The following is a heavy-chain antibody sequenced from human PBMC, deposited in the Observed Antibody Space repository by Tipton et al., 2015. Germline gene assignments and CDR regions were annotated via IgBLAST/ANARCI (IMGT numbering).Heavy chain of an antibody. Sequence: TLSLTCTVSGGYITADYWSWIRQPPGKGLEWIGYIHYSGSTKCNPSLKRRVTISVDTSNNHFSLNLSSVTAADTAVYYCARGKFDPYDFLTGPSWGFDHWGQGTLVTVSS. CDR2: IHYSGST. V-gene: IGHV4-59*01. CDR1: GGYITADY. J-gene: IGHJ4*02. CDR3: ARGKFDPYDFLTGPSWGFDH. D-gene: IGHD3-9*01.